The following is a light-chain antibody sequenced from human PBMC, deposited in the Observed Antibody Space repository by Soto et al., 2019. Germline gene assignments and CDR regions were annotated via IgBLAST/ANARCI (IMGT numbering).Light chain of an antibody. J-gene: IGKJ2*01. CDR2: DAS. V-gene: IGKV1-33*01. CDR1: QDISNY. CDR3: QQYDNLPPYT. Sequence: DIQMTQSPSSLSASVGDRVTITCQASQDISNYLNWYQQKPGKATKLLIYDASNLETVVPSRFSGSGSGTDFTFTISSLQPEDIATYYCQQYDNLPPYTFGQGTKLEIK.